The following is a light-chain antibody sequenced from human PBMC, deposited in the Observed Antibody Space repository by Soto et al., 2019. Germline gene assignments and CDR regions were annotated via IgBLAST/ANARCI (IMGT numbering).Light chain of an antibody. CDR3: QQFNSYPLT. Sequence: AIQLTQSPSSLSASVGDRVTITCRASQGIGSALVWYQQQPGKAPKVLIYDASSLESGVPPRFSGSGSGTDFTLTISSLQPEDFATYYCQQFNSYPLTFGPGTKVDIK. CDR2: DAS. CDR1: QGIGSA. V-gene: IGKV1-13*02. J-gene: IGKJ3*01.